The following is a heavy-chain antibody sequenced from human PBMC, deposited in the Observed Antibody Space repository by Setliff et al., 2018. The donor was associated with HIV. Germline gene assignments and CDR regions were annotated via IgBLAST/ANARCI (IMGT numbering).Heavy chain of an antibody. CDR2: ILPVSGAA. CDR3: VNLPFFYYYYMDV. J-gene: IGHJ6*03. Sequence: SVKVSCKASGYTFIDYFIGWVRQAPGQGLEWMGGILPVSGAANYAQKFQGRVTITADESTATFYMEMSTLRSEDTAVYYCVNLPFFYYYYMDVWGEGTPVTVSS. V-gene: IGHV1-69*13. CDR1: GYTFIDYF.